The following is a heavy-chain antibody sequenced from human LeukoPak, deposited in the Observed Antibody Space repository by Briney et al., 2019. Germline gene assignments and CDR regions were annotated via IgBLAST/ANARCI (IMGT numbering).Heavy chain of an antibody. J-gene: IGHJ4*02. CDR3: AKGRVSFDY. CDR1: GFTFSSYA. Sequence: GGSLRLSCAASGFTFSSYAMSWIRQAPGKGLEWVSSITGSGDSTYYADSVRGRFTISRDNSKNTLYLQMNSLRAEDTAVYYCAKGRVSFDYWGQGTLVTVSS. V-gene: IGHV3-23*01. D-gene: IGHD3-10*01. CDR2: ITGSGDST.